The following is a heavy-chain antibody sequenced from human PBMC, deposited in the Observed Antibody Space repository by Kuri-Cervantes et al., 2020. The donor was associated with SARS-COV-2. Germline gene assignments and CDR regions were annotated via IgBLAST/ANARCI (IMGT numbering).Heavy chain of an antibody. CDR3: AKAGGWYSSFFDC. CDR2: ISGSGGST. CDR1: GFTFSSYA. Sequence: GESLKISCAAPGFTFSSYAMSWVRQAPGKGLEWVSAISGSGGSTYYADSVKGRFTISRDNSKNTLYLQMNSLRAEDTAVYYCAKAGGWYSSFFDCWGQGTLVTVSS. D-gene: IGHD6-19*01. J-gene: IGHJ4*02. V-gene: IGHV3-23*01.